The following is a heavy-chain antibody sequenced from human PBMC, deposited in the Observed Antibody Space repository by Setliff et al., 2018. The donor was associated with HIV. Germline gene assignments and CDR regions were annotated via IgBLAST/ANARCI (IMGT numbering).Heavy chain of an antibody. CDR3: ARHPLSRRRRTTVTTVGAFDI. CDR2: IYYTGST. V-gene: IGHV4-39*01. CDR1: GDSITSSSYY. J-gene: IGHJ3*02. D-gene: IGHD4-17*01. Sequence: SLTCTVSGDSITSSSYYWGWIRQPPGKGLEWIGSIYYTGSTSYNPSLTSRVSISVDTSTSQFSLKLISVTAADTAVYYCARHPLSRRRRTTVTTVGAFDIWGQGTKVTVSS.